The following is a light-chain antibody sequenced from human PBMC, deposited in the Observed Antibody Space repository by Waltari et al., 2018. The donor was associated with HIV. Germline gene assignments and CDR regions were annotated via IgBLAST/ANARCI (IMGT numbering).Light chain of an antibody. CDR3: QQYNNWPLT. V-gene: IGKV3-15*01. J-gene: IGKJ4*01. CDR1: QSVSSN. CDR2: GAS. Sequence: EIVMTQSPATLSVSPGERATLSCRAGQSVSSNLAWYHQKPGQAPRRLIYGASTRATGIPARFSGSGSGTEFTLTISSLQSEDFAVYYCQQYNNWPLTFGGGTKVEIK.